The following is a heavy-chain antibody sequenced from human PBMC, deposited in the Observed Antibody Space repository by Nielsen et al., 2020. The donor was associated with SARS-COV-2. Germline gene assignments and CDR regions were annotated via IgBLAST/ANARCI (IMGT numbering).Heavy chain of an antibody. CDR1: GFTFSSYG. Sequence: GESLKISCAASGFTFSSYGMHWVRQAPGKRLEWVAVISYDGSNKYYADSVKGRFTISRDNSKNTLYLQMNSLRAEDTAVYYCANALFGGYYGAFDIWGQGTMVTVSS. D-gene: IGHD3-10*02. V-gene: IGHV3-30*18. CDR3: ANALFGGYYGAFDI. CDR2: ISYDGSNK. J-gene: IGHJ3*02.